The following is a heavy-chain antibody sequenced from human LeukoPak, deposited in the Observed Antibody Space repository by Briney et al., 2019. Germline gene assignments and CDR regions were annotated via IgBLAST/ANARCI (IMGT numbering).Heavy chain of an antibody. CDR3: ARGSADMDV. V-gene: IGHV3-23*01. Sequence: PGGSLRLSCAVSGLTFNNYAMSWVRQAPGKGLEWVSGISGRGASKYYADSVKGRFTISRDNSKNTLYLQMNSLRAEDTAVYYCARGSADMDVWGKGTTVTVSS. CDR1: GLTFNNYA. CDR2: ISGRGASK. J-gene: IGHJ6*03.